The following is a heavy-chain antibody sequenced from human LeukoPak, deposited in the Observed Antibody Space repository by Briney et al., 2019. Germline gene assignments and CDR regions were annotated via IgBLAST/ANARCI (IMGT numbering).Heavy chain of an antibody. CDR3: ARVPRITMVRGVIMAYYFDY. Sequence: PGGCLTLSCAASGFTFSDYYMSWIGQAPGKGREGVSYICSSSSYTNYADSVKGRFTISRDNAKNSLYLQMNSLRDEDTAVYYCARVPRITMVRGVIMAYYFDYWGQGTLVTVSS. CDR2: ICSSSSYT. D-gene: IGHD3-10*01. V-gene: IGHV3-11*05. J-gene: IGHJ4*02. CDR1: GFTFSDYY.